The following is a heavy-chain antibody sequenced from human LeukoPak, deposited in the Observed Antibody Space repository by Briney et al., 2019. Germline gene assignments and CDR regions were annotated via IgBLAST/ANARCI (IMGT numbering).Heavy chain of an antibody. D-gene: IGHD1-26*01. Sequence: SVKVSCKSSAGTFSSYAISWVRQPPAQGLELMGGIITICGTANYAQKFQGRVTLTADKSTSTACMELSSMRYDDTAVCYCARLGWDPGSFDIWGQGTMVTVSS. CDR3: ARLGWDPGSFDI. J-gene: IGHJ3*02. V-gene: IGHV1-69*06. CDR2: IITICGTA. CDR1: AGTFSSYA.